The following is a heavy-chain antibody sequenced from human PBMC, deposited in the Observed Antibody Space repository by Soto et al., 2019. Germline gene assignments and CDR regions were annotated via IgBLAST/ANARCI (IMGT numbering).Heavy chain of an antibody. J-gene: IGHJ4*02. Sequence: GGSLRLSCAASGFIFSTFTMHWVRQAPGKGLEWVAVISYEGSRISYAASVKGRFTISRDNPKNAVFLQMNRLTPDDTAVYSCAKDHGGGNFFLYFDLWGQGTLVTVSS. CDR3: AKDHGGGNFFLYFDL. D-gene: IGHD2-15*01. CDR2: ISYEGSRI. V-gene: IGHV3-30*14. CDR1: GFIFSTFT.